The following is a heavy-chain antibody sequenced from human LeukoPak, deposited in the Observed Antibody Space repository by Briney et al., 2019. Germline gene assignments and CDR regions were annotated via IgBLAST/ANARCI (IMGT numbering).Heavy chain of an antibody. Sequence: KPSETLSLTCTVSGGSISSSSYYWGWIRQPPGKGLEWIGSIYYSGSTYYNPSLKSRVTISVDTSKNQFSLKLSSVTAADTAVYYCARPLGPSNDYWGQGTLVTVSS. CDR3: ARPLGPSNDY. D-gene: IGHD4-11*01. J-gene: IGHJ4*02. CDR1: GGSISSSSYY. CDR2: IYYSGST. V-gene: IGHV4-39*01.